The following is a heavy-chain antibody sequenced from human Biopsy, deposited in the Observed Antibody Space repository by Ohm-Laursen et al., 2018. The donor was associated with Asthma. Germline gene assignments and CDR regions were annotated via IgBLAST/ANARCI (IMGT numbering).Heavy chain of an antibody. D-gene: IGHD3-22*01. CDR1: GGSFSNFA. CDR3: ARSYDTDSCPVLALDY. Sequence: SSVKVSCKASGGSFSNFAFSWVRQAPGHGLEWMGTILTKFDITSYAEKFQGRVTITADKSTSTTYMELSRLRSEDTAVYYCARSYDTDSCPVLALDYWGQGTLVTVSS. J-gene: IGHJ4*02. CDR2: ILTKFDIT. V-gene: IGHV1-69*04.